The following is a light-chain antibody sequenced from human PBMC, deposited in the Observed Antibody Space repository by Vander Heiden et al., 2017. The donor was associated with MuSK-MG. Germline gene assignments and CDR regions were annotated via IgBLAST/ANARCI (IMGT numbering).Light chain of an antibody. CDR1: QSISIW. Sequence: DIQMTQSPSTLSASVGDRVTITCRASQSISIWLAWYQQKPGKAPNLLIYDASSLESGVPSRFSGSGYGTEFTLTISSRQSDDFATYYCLQYSNSFLYTFGQGTKLEIK. CDR3: LQYSNSFLYT. J-gene: IGKJ2*01. CDR2: DAS. V-gene: IGKV1-5*01.